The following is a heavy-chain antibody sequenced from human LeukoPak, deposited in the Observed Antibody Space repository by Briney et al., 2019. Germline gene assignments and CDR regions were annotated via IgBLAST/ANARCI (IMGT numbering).Heavy chain of an antibody. Sequence: SETLSLTRAVYGGSFSGYYWSWIRQPPGKGLEWIGEINHSGSTNYNPSLKSRVTISVDTSKNQFSLKLSSVTAADTAVYYCARGREGYFDYWGQGTLVTVSS. V-gene: IGHV4-34*01. J-gene: IGHJ4*02. CDR2: INHSGST. CDR3: ARGREGYFDY. CDR1: GGSFSGYY.